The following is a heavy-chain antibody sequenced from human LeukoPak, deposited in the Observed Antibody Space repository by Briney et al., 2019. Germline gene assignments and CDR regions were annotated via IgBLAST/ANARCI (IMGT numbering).Heavy chain of an antibody. CDR1: GFIFSDKW. D-gene: IGHD1-26*01. CDR3: TTTQYSDSSLRY. V-gene: IGHV3-15*01. Sequence: GGALRLSCAASGFIFSDKWMAWVRQAPGRGLEWVARIKSKDVGGTAANAAPVEGRFTISRDDSKNTLYLQMNSLKTEDTAVYYCTTTQYSDSSLRYWGQGTPVTVSS. CDR2: IKSKDVGGTA. J-gene: IGHJ4*02.